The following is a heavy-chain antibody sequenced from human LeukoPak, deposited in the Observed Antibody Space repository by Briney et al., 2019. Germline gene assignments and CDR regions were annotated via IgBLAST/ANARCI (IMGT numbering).Heavy chain of an antibody. J-gene: IGHJ4*02. CDR3: ARPPYSGSPNRFDY. Sequence: PGGSLRLSCAASGSTFSSYATHWVRQAPGKALEWVAVIWYDGSNLYYADSVKGRFTISRDYSKNTLYLQMNSLRVEDTAVYYCARPPYSGSPNRFDYWGQGTLVTVSS. V-gene: IGHV3-33*01. D-gene: IGHD1-26*01. CDR2: IWYDGSNL. CDR1: GSTFSSYA.